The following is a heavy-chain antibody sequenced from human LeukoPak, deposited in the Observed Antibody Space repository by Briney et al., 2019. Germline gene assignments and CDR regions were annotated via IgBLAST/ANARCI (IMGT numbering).Heavy chain of an antibody. CDR1: GGSISSYY. Sequence: PSETLSLTCTVSGGSISSYYWSWIRQPPGEGLEWIGYIYYSGSTNYNPSLKSRVTISVDTSKNQFSLKLSSVTAADTAVYYCARGRIAAAGTYFDYWGQGTLVTVSS. J-gene: IGHJ4*02. CDR3: ARGRIAAAGTYFDY. D-gene: IGHD6-13*01. CDR2: IYYSGST. V-gene: IGHV4-59*01.